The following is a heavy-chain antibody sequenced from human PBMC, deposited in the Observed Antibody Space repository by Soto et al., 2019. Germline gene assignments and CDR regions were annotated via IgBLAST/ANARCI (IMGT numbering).Heavy chain of an antibody. J-gene: IGHJ4*02. CDR2: INPNSGGT. CDR3: ARDGSITMVRGVIPFDY. Sequence: ASVKVSCKASGYTFTGYYMHWVRQAPGQGLEWMGWINPNSGGTNYAQKFQGRVTMTRDTCISTAYMELSRLRSDDTAVYYCARDGSITMVRGVIPFDYWGQGTLVTVSS. V-gene: IGHV1-2*02. CDR1: GYTFTGYY. D-gene: IGHD3-10*01.